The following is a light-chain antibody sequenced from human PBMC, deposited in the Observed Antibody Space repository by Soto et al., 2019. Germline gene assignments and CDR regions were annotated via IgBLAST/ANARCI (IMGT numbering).Light chain of an antibody. CDR2: WAS. V-gene: IGKV4-1*01. Sequence: DIMLTQSPHSLAVSLCERATVNFKSSQILLYRSNNKNYLAWYQQKPGQPLKLLISWASTRESGVPDRFSGSGSGADFTLTISCLQAEDVTVYYCQHYYSAPRTFGQGTKVDIK. CDR3: QHYYSAPRT. J-gene: IGKJ1*01. CDR1: QILLYRSNNKNY.